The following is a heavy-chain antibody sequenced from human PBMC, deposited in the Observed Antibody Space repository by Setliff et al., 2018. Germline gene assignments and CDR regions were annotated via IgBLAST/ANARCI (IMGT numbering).Heavy chain of an antibody. CDR1: GGSISSYY. V-gene: IGHV4-4*07. Sequence: TLSLTCTVSGGSISSYYWSWIRQPAGKGLEWIGHIYIGGSANYNPSLKSRVTMSIDTSKNQFSLKLSSVTAADTAVYYCATGTKWEPDRFDYWGQGTLVTVSS. D-gene: IGHD1-26*01. J-gene: IGHJ4*02. CDR3: ATGTKWEPDRFDY. CDR2: IYIGGSA.